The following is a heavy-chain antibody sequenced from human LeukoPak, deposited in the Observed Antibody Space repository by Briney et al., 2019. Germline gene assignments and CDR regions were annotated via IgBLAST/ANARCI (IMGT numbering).Heavy chain of an antibody. Sequence: GGSLRLSCAASGFTLNTYSMNWVRQAPGKGLEWVSSISSSSSYIYYADSVKGRFTISRDNAKNSLYLQMNSLRAEDTAVYYCARTFGDQYYFDYWGQGTLVTVSS. V-gene: IGHV3-21*01. J-gene: IGHJ4*02. CDR2: ISSSSSYI. CDR1: GFTLNTYS. CDR3: ARTFGDQYYFDY. D-gene: IGHD3-10*01.